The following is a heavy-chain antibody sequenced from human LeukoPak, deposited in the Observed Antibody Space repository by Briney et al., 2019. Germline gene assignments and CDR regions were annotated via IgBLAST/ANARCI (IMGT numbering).Heavy chain of an antibody. D-gene: IGHD3-3*01. J-gene: IGHJ5*02. CDR3: ARGYDFWSGYYRVDP. CDR1: GGSISSYY. V-gene: IGHV4-4*07. CDR2: IYTSGST. Sequence: SETLSLTCTVSGGSISSYYWSWIRQPARKGLEWIGRIYTSGSTNYNPSLKSRVTMSVDTSKNQFSLKLSSVTAADTAVYYCARGYDFWSGYYRVDPWGQGTLVTVSS.